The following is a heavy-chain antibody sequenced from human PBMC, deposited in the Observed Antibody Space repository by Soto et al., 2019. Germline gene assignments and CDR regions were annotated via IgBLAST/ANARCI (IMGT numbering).Heavy chain of an antibody. CDR3: ATEGAKNKWNLDY. CDR2: VSPHAANT. J-gene: IGHJ4*02. Sequence: GGSLRLSCVASGFTFDSCGMNWVRQSPGKGLEWVAGVSPHAANTYYADSVRGRFIISRDDSRKTVSLDMNSLRGEDSDVYYCATEGAKNKWNLDYWGQGTVVTI. D-gene: IGHD1-1*01. CDR1: GFTFDSCG. V-gene: IGHV3-23*01.